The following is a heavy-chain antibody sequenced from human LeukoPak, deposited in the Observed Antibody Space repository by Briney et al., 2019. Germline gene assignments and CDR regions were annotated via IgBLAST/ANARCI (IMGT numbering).Heavy chain of an antibody. CDR3: AKEEPYDFWSGYYTEH. J-gene: IGHJ4*02. D-gene: IGHD3-3*01. CDR2: ISGSGGST. V-gene: IGHV3-23*01. CDR1: GFTFSSYA. Sequence: GGSLRLSCAASGFTFSSYAMSWVRQAPGKGLEWVSAISGSGGSTYYADSVKGRFTISRDNSKNTLYLQMNSLRAEDTAVYYCAKEEPYDFWSGYYTEHWGQGTLVTVSS.